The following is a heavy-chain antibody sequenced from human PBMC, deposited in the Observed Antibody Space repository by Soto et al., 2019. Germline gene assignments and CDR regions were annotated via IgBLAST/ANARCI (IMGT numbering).Heavy chain of an antibody. CDR1: GGSISGYY. CDR2: IYYSGST. V-gene: IGHV4-59*01. J-gene: IGHJ4*02. Sequence: SETLSLTSTVSGGSISGYYWSWIRQPPGKGLEWIGYIYYSGSTNYNPSLKSRVTISVDTSKNQFSLKLSSVTAADTAVYYCARVRRQGGSPLMDYWGQGTLVTVSS. D-gene: IGHD1-26*01. CDR3: ARVRRQGGSPLMDY.